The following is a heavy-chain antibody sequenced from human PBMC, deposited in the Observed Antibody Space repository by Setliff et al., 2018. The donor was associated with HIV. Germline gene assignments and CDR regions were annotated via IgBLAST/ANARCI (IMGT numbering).Heavy chain of an antibody. CDR1: GYTFTNYG. Sequence: ASVKVSCKASGYTFTNYGFSWVRQAPGQGLEWMGWISAYNGNTNYAQKLQGRVTMTTDPSTSTAYMELRSLRSDDTAVYYCARGRGYDYVWGSYRLNWFDPWGQGTLVTVSS. J-gene: IGHJ5*02. CDR2: ISAYNGNT. D-gene: IGHD3-16*02. V-gene: IGHV1-18*01. CDR3: ARGRGYDYVWGSYRLNWFDP.